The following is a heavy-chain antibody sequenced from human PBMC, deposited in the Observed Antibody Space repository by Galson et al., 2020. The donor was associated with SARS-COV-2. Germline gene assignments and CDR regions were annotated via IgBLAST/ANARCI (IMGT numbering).Heavy chain of an antibody. Sequence: GGSLRLSCASSGFTFGSSAMHWVRHAPGQGLEWLAIISYDGTTKYNSESVKGRFTISRDISKNTLYLQMNSLRPEDTAVYYCARETDDHTSSWFDSWGQGTLVTVSS. J-gene: IGHJ5*01. D-gene: IGHD6-13*01. V-gene: IGHV3-30*04. CDR3: ARETDDHTSSWFDS. CDR2: ISYDGTTK. CDR1: GFTFGSSA.